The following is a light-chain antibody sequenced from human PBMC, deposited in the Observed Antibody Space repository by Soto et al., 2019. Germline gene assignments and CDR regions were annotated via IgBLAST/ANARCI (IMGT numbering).Light chain of an antibody. CDR3: QHRSNWPA. Sequence: EIVLTQSPATMSLSPGERATLSCRTSQSVSRNLAWYQQKPGQAPRLLIYDASQRATGIAARFSGSGSGTDFTLTISSLEPEDVALYYCQHRSNWPAFGGGPKVEIK. CDR2: DAS. CDR1: QSVSRN. J-gene: IGKJ4*01. V-gene: IGKV3-11*01.